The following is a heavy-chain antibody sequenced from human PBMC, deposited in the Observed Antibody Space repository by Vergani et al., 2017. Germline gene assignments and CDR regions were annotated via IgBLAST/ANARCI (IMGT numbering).Heavy chain of an antibody. V-gene: IGHV3-23*01. CDR3: AKDAYSSGWYPGGY. CDR2: ISGSGGST. Sequence: AISGSGGSTYYADSVKGRFTISRDNSKNTLYLQMNSLRAEDTAVYYCAKDAYSSGWYPGGYWGQGTLVTVSS. J-gene: IGHJ4*02. D-gene: IGHD6-19*01.